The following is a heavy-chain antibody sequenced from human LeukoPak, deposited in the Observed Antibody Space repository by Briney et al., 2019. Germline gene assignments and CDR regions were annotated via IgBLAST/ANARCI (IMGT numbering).Heavy chain of an antibody. J-gene: IGHJ2*01. CDR3: ARDRPGSYWYFDL. V-gene: IGHV4-59*01. D-gene: IGHD3-10*01. Sequence: SETLSLTCTVSGGSISSYYWSWIRQPPPKGLEWVGHIYYLGSTNYNPSLTIRGTVSIDTSKNYFSLKLHSVLAADTAVYYCARDRPGSYWYFDLWGRGTLVTVSS. CDR1: GGSISSYY. CDR2: IYYLGST.